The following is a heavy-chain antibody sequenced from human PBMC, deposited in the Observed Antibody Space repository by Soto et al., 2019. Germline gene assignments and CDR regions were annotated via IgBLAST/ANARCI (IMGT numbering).Heavy chain of an antibody. CDR2: ITYDGSNK. CDR3: AKDRVGGTFYTPLGF. Sequence: QVQLVGSGGGVVQPGGSLRLSCQASGFNFDNYGMHWVRQAPGKGLEWVAVITYDGSNKYYADSVKGRFTISRDNSKNTLSLHLNTLKPEDTAVYHCAKDRVGGTFYTPLGFWGQGTLVTVSS. J-gene: IGHJ4*02. CDR1: GFNFDNYG. D-gene: IGHD6-19*01. V-gene: IGHV3-30*18.